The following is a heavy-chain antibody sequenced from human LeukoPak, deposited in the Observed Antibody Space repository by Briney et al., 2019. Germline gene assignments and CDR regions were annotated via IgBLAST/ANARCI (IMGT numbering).Heavy chain of an antibody. Sequence: GRSLRLSCAASGFTFSSYAMHWVRQAPGKGLEWVAVISYDGSNKYYADSVKGRFTISRDNSKNTLYLQMNSLRAEDTAVYYCASFNDYGDYPADAFDIWGQGTMVTVSS. CDR2: ISYDGSNK. CDR1: GFTFSSYA. J-gene: IGHJ3*02. D-gene: IGHD4-17*01. V-gene: IGHV3-30-3*01. CDR3: ASFNDYGDYPADAFDI.